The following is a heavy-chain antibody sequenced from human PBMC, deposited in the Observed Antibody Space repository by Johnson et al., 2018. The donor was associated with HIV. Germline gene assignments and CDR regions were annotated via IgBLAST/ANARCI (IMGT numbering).Heavy chain of an antibody. CDR1: GFTFSSYG. J-gene: IGHJ3*02. Sequence: QVQLVESGGGVVQPGRSLRLSCAASGFTFSSYGMHWVRQAPGKGLESVAVIWYDGSNKYYEDSVRGRFTISRDNSKNTLYLQMNSLRAEDTAVYFCARDQGYNGFEPDAFDIWGRGTRVTVSS. CDR3: ARDQGYNGFEPDAFDI. CDR2: IWYDGSNK. D-gene: IGHD5-12*01. V-gene: IGHV3-33*01.